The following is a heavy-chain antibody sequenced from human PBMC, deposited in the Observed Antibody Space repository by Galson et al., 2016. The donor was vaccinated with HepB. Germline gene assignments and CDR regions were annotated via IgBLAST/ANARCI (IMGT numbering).Heavy chain of an antibody. J-gene: IGHJ6*02. D-gene: IGHD3-3*01. CDR2: INHSGST. CDR1: GGSFSGYN. V-gene: IGHV4-34*01. Sequence: SETLSLTCAVSGGSFSGYNWTWIRQPPGKGLEWIGEINHSGSTNYNPSLKSRVTILVDTSKNQFSLRLSSVTAADTAVYYCARAAALRFFLKYGMDVWGQGTTVTVSS. CDR3: ARAAALRFFLKYGMDV.